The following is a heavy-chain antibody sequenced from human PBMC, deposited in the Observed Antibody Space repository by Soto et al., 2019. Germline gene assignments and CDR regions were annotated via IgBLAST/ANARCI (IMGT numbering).Heavy chain of an antibody. D-gene: IGHD1-26*01. CDR1: GCSISSYS. J-gene: IGHJ4*02. Sequence: SETLSLTCTVSGCSISSYSWSWIRQPPGKGLEWVGYIYCSGSTNYNPSLKSRVTISVDSYNNQFFLKLSSVTAADTAVYYCAGAAAKIVTFDYWGQGTLVTVSS. CDR3: AGAAAKIVTFDY. CDR2: IYCSGST. V-gene: IGHV4-59*01.